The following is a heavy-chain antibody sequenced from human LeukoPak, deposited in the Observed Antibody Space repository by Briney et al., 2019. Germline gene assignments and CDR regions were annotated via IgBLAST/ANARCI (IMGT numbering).Heavy chain of an antibody. J-gene: IGHJ5*02. CDR1: GYTFTGYY. Sequence: GASVKVSCKASGYTFTGYYMHWVRQAPGQGLEWMGWINPNSGGTNYAQKFQGRVTMTRDASISTAYMELSRLRSDDTAVYYCARSPDRYYDILTGYYNIWFDPWGQGTLVTVSS. CDR3: ARSPDRYYDILTGYYNIWFDP. V-gene: IGHV1-2*02. CDR2: INPNSGGT. D-gene: IGHD3-9*01.